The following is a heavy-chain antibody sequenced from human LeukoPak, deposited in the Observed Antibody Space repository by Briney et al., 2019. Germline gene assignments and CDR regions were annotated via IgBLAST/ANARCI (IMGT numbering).Heavy chain of an antibody. J-gene: IGHJ4*02. CDR1: GVSISTHY. CDR3: ARNYYDSSGPFDY. V-gene: IGHV4-4*07. D-gene: IGHD3-22*01. Sequence: SETLSLTCNVSGVSISTHYWSWIRQPAGKGLEWIGRIYTSGSTNYNPSLKSRVTISVDTSKNQFSLKLSSVTAADTAVYYCARNYYDSSGPFDYWGQGTLVTVSS. CDR2: IYTSGST.